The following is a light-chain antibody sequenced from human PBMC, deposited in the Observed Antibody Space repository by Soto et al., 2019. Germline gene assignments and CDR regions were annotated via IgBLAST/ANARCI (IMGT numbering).Light chain of an antibody. J-gene: IGKJ1*01. CDR2: AAS. CDR1: QSINSN. Sequence: DIQMTQSPSSLSASVGDRVTITCRASQSINSNLNWYKQKPGTVPKLLIYAASRLQSGVPSRFSGSGSGTDFTLTISILQTEDFATYYCQQSYGARTFGQGTKVEIK. V-gene: IGKV1-39*01. CDR3: QQSYGART.